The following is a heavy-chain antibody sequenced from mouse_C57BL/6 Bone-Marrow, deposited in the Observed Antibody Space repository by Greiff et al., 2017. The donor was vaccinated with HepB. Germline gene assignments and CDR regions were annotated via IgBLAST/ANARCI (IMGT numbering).Heavy chain of an antibody. CDR3: AKNYGSSYGVGAY. J-gene: IGHJ3*01. D-gene: IGHD1-1*01. CDR1: GFSLTSYG. Sequence: QVQLQQSGPGLVQPSQSLSITCTVSGFSLTSYGVHWVRQSPGKGLEWLGVIWRGGSTDYNAAFMSRLSITKDNSKSQVFFKMNSLQADDTAIYYCAKNYGSSYGVGAYWGQGTLVTGSA. V-gene: IGHV2-5*01. CDR2: IWRGGST.